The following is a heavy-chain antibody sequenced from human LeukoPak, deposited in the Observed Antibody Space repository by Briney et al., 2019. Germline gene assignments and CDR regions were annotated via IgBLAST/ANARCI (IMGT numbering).Heavy chain of an antibody. Sequence: GGSLRLSCAASGFTFSSYAMSWVRQAPGKGLEWVSAISGSGGTTYYADSVKGRFTISRDNSKNTLYLQMNSLRAEDTAVFYCAKGSEYCSSTSCRYFDYWGQGTLVTVSS. CDR3: AKGSEYCSSTSCRYFDY. CDR2: ISGSGGTT. J-gene: IGHJ4*02. CDR1: GFTFSSYA. D-gene: IGHD2-2*01. V-gene: IGHV3-23*01.